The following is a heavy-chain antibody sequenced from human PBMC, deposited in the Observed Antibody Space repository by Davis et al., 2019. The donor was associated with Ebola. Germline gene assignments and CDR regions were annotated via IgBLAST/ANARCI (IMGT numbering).Heavy chain of an antibody. Sequence: PGGSLRLSCAASGFTFSSYAMSWVRQAPGMGLEWVSSLSGNAAATYYADSVKGRFTIPRENFKQMLFLDMNNLRVDDTATYYCATNCSGDSCYSGGDYWGQGALVTVSS. J-gene: IGHJ4*02. V-gene: IGHV3-23*01. CDR3: ATNCSGDSCYSGGDY. CDR1: GFTFSSYA. CDR2: LSGNAAAT. D-gene: IGHD2-15*01.